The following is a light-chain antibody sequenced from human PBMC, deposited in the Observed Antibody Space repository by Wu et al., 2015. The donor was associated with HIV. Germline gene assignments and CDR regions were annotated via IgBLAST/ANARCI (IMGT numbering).Light chain of an antibody. CDR1: QSISSW. J-gene: IGKJ4*01. Sequence: DIQMTQSPSTLSASVGDRVTITCRASQSISSWLAWYQQKPGKAPKLLIYKASSLESGVPSRFSGSGSGTEFTLTISSLQPDDFATYYCQQYNSYSPLTFGEGPRWRSN. CDR3: QQYNSYSPLT. CDR2: KAS. V-gene: IGKV1-5*03.